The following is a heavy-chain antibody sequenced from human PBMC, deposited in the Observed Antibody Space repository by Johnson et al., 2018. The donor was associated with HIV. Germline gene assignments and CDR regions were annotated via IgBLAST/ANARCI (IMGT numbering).Heavy chain of an antibody. D-gene: IGHD3-10*01. V-gene: IGHV3-30-3*01. CDR2: IKEDGSER. J-gene: IGHJ3*02. CDR1: GFTFSSYA. CDR3: AREGQEFNDAFDI. Sequence: QVQLVESGGGVVQPGRSLRLSCAASGFTFSSYAMHWVRQAPGKGLEWVANIKEDGSERYYVDSVKGRFTISRDNSKNTLYLQMNSLRAEDTAVYYCAREGQEFNDAFDIWGQGTMVTVSS.